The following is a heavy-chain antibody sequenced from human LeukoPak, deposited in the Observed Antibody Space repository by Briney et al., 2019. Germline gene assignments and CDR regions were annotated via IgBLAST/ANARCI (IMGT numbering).Heavy chain of an antibody. CDR1: GGSISSYY. V-gene: IGHV4-59*01. CDR3: ARDQAYFDY. Sequence: ETLSLTCTVSGGSISSYYWSWIRQPPGKGLEWIGYIYYSGSTNYNPSLKSRVTISVDTSKNQFSLKLSSVTAADTAVYYCARDQAYFDYWGQGTLVTVSS. J-gene: IGHJ4*02. CDR2: IYYSGST.